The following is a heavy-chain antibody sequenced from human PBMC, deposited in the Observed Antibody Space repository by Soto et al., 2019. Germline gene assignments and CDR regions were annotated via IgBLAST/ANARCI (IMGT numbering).Heavy chain of an antibody. J-gene: IGHJ4*02. D-gene: IGHD2-2*01. CDR1: GYTFTSYW. CDR3: AVDYCGVNGCYAGY. CDR2: IYPGDSDS. V-gene: IGHV5-51*01. Sequence: PRESLKISCKGSGYTFTSYWIGWVRQMSGKGLEWMGFIYPGDSDSRYSPSFQGQVTISADKSINTVYLQWDSLKASDTAMYYCAVDYCGVNGCYAGYWGQGTQVTVSS.